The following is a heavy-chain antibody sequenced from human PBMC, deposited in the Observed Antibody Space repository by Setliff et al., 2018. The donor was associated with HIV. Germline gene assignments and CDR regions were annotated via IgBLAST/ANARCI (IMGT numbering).Heavy chain of an antibody. V-gene: IGHV4-59*08. Sequence: SETLSLTCTVSGGSISSHYWSWIRQPPGKGLEWIGSIYYSGSTNYNPSLKSRVTISVDTSKNQFSLKLSSVTATDTAVYYCASRPYSYDYSGRVFDFWGQGALVTVSS. CDR3: ASRPYSYDYSGRVFDF. J-gene: IGHJ4*02. CDR1: GGSISSHY. CDR2: IYYSGST. D-gene: IGHD3-22*01.